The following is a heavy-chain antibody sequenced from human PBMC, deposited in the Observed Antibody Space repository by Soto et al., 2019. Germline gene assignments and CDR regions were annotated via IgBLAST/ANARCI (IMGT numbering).Heavy chain of an antibody. V-gene: IGHV4-30-2*06. CDR1: GGSISSGGYS. CDR2: TYQSGTA. Sequence: SETRSLTCTVSGGSISSGGYSWTWIRQSPGKGLEWIGYTYQSGTAYYNPSLKSRVTIPVDRPKNKFSLNLTSVTAADTAVYYCARDYYGMDVWGQGTTVTVSS. J-gene: IGHJ6*02. CDR3: ARDYYGMDV.